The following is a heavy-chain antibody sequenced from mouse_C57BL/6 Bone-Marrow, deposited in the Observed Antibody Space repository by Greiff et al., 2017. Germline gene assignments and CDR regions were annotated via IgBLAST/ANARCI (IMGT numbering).Heavy chain of an antibody. D-gene: IGHD1-1*01. CDR3: AIDYYGSSPRFAY. J-gene: IGHJ3*01. CDR1: GYTFTSYW. CDR2: IHPSDSDT. V-gene: IGHV1-74*01. Sequence: QVHVKQPGAELVKPGASVKVSCKASGYTFTSYWMHWVKQRPGQGLEWIGRIHPSDSDTNYNQKFKGKATLTVDKSSSTAYMQLSSLTSEDSAVYYCAIDYYGSSPRFAYWGQGTLVTVSA.